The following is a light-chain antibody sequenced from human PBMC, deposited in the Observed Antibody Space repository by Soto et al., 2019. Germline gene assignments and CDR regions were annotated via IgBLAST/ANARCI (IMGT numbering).Light chain of an antibody. CDR1: QGIGND. Sequence: DIQMTQSPSSLSASVGDRVTITCRASQGIGNDLGWYQQKPGKAPKRLIYLTYSLQTGVPSRFSGSGSGTEFSLTNSSLQPADSATYFCLQHNSYPRTFGQGTKVEIK. J-gene: IGKJ1*01. CDR3: LQHNSYPRT. CDR2: LTY. V-gene: IGKV1-17*01.